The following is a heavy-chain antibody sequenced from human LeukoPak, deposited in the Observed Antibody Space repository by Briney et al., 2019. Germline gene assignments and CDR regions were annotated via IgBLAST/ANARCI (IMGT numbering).Heavy chain of an antibody. J-gene: IGHJ4*02. D-gene: IGHD6-19*01. Sequence: PGGSLRLSCAASGFTFSSYAMSWVRQAPGKGLEWVSAISGSGGSTYYADSVKGRFTISRDNAKNSLYLQMNSLRAEDTAVYYCARDPGYSSGWYHDYWGQGTLVTVSS. CDR1: GFTFSSYA. CDR3: ARDPGYSSGWYHDY. V-gene: IGHV3-23*01. CDR2: ISGSGGST.